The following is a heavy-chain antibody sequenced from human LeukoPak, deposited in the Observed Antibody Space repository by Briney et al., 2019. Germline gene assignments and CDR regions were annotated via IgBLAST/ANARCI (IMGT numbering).Heavy chain of an antibody. CDR3: ARRGYDILTGYYTNFDY. Sequence: SETLSLNCTVSGGSISSSSYYWGWIRRPPGKGLEWIGSIYYSGSTYYNPSLKSRVTISVDTSKNQFSLKLSSVTAADTAVYYCARRGYDILTGYYTNFDYWGQGTLVTVSS. CDR1: GGSISSSSYY. J-gene: IGHJ4*02. V-gene: IGHV4-39*01. D-gene: IGHD3-9*01. CDR2: IYYSGST.